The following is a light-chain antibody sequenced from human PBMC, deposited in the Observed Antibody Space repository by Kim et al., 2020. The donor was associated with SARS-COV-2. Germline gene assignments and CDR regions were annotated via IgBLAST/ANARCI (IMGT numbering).Light chain of an antibody. CDR3: LLSYSGARV. V-gene: IGLV7-46*01. Sequence: PGGTVTLTCGSSTGAVTSGHYLYWFQQNPGQAPRTLIYHTSNKQSWTPARFSGSLVGGKAALTLSGAQPEDEAEYYCLLSYSGARVFGGGTQLTVL. CDR2: HTS. J-gene: IGLJ3*02. CDR1: TGAVTSGHY.